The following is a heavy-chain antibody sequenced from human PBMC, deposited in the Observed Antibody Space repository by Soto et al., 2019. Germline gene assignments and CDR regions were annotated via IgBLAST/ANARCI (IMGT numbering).Heavy chain of an antibody. CDR2: VYYGGRS. CDR3: ARAKVYSSSLYFDY. J-gene: IGHJ4*02. CDR1: GGSVTNSSYY. D-gene: IGHD6-6*01. V-gene: IGHV4-39*07. Sequence: SETLSLTCTVSGGSVTNSSYYWGWIRQSPGKGLEWIGSVYYGGRSYSKSSVKSRVTISVDTSKNRFSLSLNSVTPEDTAVYYCARAKVYSSSLYFDYWGQGTLVTVSS.